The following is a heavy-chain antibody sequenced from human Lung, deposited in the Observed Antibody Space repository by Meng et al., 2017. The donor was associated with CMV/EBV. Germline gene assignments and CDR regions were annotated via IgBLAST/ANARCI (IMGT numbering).Heavy chain of an antibody. J-gene: IGHJ4*02. CDR2: LIPVLNKA. D-gene: IGHD2/OR15-2a*01. Sequence: VQVVQFGAEVKKPGSSVKDACKTSGGSFSTYTFSWVRQAPGQGLEWMGGLIPVLNKAKSAPRFQDRVTFTADETTTTAYMELSSLTFEDTAVYFCARGRGNQPLFDFWGQGTLVTVSS. CDR3: ARGRGNQPLFDF. CDR1: GGSFSTYT. V-gene: IGHV1-69*10.